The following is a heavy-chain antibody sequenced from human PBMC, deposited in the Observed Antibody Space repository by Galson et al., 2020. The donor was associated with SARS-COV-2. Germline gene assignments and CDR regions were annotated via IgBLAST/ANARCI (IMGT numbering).Heavy chain of an antibody. CDR1: Y. CDR3: VRARPSRSGFYYYYHMDV. V-gene: IGHV4-34*01. J-gene: IGHJ6*04. Sequence: YWNWVRLSPGRGLEWIGEITHSGDASYSPSLKSRVTISVDTSKNQFSLNLKSVTAADTAIYYCVRARPSRSGFYYYYHMDVWGKGTTVTVSS. D-gene: IGHD3-3*01. CDR2: ITHSGDA.